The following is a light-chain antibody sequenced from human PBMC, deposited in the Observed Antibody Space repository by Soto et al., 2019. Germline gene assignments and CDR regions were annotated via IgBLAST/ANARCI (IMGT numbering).Light chain of an antibody. CDR1: QSVSRK. CDR3: QQYGHWPPYT. Sequence: EIVMTQSPATLSVSPGERVTLSCRASQSVSRKLAWYQQKPAQAPRLLIYGTTTRATGIPARFSGSGSGTEFTLTISSLQSEDFGIYYCQQYGHWPPYTFGQGTTRET. CDR2: GTT. V-gene: IGKV3-15*01. J-gene: IGKJ2*01.